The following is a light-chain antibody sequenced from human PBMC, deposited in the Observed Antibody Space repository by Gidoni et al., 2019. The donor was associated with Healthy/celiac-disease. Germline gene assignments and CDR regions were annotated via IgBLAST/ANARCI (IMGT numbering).Light chain of an antibody. CDR2: KAS. Sequence: DIQMTQSPSPLSASVGERVTITCRASQSISSCLAWYQQRPGKAPKLLIYKASSLESGVPSRFSGSGSGTEFTLTISSLQPDDFATYYCQQYNSYSRTFGQGTKVEIK. J-gene: IGKJ1*01. CDR1: QSISSC. V-gene: IGKV1-5*03. CDR3: QQYNSYSRT.